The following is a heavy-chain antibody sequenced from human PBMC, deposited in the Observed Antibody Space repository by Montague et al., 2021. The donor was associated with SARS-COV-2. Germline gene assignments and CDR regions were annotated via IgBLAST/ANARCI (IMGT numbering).Heavy chain of an antibody. J-gene: IGHJ4*01. CDR1: GGSISSSSYY. Sequence: SETLSLTCTVSGGSISSSSYYWGWIRQPPGKGPEWIGSIYYSGTTFYNPSLRSRVTMSVDTSKNQFSLRLSSVTAADTAVYYCARADAGYCYFDFWGRGTLVTVSS. CDR2: IYYSGTT. D-gene: IGHD2-2*03. V-gene: IGHV4-39*01. CDR3: ARADAGYCYFDF.